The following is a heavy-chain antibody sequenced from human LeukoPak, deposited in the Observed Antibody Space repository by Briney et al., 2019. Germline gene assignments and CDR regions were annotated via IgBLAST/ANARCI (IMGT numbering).Heavy chain of an antibody. CDR3: AREPANDYGDYGSGDY. CDR1: GGSFSGYY. V-gene: IGHV4-34*01. CDR2: INHSGST. J-gene: IGHJ4*02. Sequence: SETLSLTCAVYGGSFSGYYWSWIRQLPGKGLEWIGEINHSGSTNHNPSLKSRVTISVDTSKNQFSLNLSSVTAADTAVYYCAREPANDYGDYGSGDYWGQGTLVTVSS. D-gene: IGHD4-17*01.